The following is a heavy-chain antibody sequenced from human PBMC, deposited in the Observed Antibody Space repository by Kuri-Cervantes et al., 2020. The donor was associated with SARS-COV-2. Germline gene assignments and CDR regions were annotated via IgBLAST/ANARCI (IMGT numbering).Heavy chain of an antibody. CDR2: ISSSSSYI. Sequence: GESLKISCVASGFTFSSYSMNWVRQAPGKGLEWVSSISSSSSYIYYADSVKGRFTISRDNAKNSLYLQMNSLRAEDTAVYYCARVGGYCSSTSCYSKKHLDYWGQGTLVTVSS. V-gene: IGHV3-21*01. D-gene: IGHD2-2*01. J-gene: IGHJ4*02. CDR3: ARVGGYCSSTSCYSKKHLDY. CDR1: GFTFSSYS.